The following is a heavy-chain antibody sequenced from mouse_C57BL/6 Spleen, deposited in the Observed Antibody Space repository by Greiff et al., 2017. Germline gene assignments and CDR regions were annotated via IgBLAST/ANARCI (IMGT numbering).Heavy chain of an antibody. CDR3: STRYEGFSETMDY. J-gene: IGHJ4*01. D-gene: IGHD2-3*01. CDR2: INPSTGGT. CDR1: GYSFTDYY. Sequence: VQLQQSGPELVRPGASVKISCKASGYSFTDYYMNWVKQSPEKSLEWIGEINPSTGGTTYNQKFKAKATLTVDKSSSTAYMQLTSLTSEDSAVYYFSTRYEGFSETMDYWGQGTSVTVSS. V-gene: IGHV1-42*01.